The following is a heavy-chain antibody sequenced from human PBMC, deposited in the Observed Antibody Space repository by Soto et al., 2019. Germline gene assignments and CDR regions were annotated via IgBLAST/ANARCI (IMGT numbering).Heavy chain of an antibody. CDR3: ARDYCSGGSCHTVDY. CDR2: IWYDGSNK. CDR1: GFTFSSYG. Sequence: LRLSCAASGFTFSSYGMHWVRQAPGKGLEWVAVIWYDGSNKYYADSVKGRFTISRDNSKNTLYLQMNSLRAEDTAVYYCARDYCSGGSCHTVDYWGQGTLVTVSS. J-gene: IGHJ4*02. V-gene: IGHV3-33*01. D-gene: IGHD2-15*01.